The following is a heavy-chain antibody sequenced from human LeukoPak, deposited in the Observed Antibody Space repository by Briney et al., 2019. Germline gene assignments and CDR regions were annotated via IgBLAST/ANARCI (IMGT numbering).Heavy chain of an antibody. Sequence: PSETLSLTCSVSGGSFTNYYCNWIRQSPGKGLEWIGHISYSGSTNYNPSLKCRVTILVDTSKHQFSLKLSSMTAADTAVYYCARGLNWFDYWGQGTLVTVSS. CDR1: GGSFTNYY. CDR2: ISYSGST. CDR3: ARGLNWFDY. J-gene: IGHJ5*01. V-gene: IGHV4-59*13.